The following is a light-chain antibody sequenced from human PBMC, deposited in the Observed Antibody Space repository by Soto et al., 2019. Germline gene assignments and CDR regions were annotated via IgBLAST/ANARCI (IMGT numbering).Light chain of an antibody. CDR1: QSVSSSY. J-gene: IGKJ3*01. CDR2: GAS. V-gene: IGKV3-20*01. CDR3: QQYGSSSLT. Sequence: EIVLTQSPGTLSLSPGERATLSCRASQSVSSSYLAWYQQKPGQAPRLLIYGASSRATGIPDRFSGSGSGTDFTLTISSLEPEDFAVYYFQQYGSSSLTFGPGTKVDIK.